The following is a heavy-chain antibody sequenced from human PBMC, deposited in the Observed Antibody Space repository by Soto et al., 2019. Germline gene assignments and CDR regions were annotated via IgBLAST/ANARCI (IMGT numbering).Heavy chain of an antibody. J-gene: IGHJ4*02. CDR1: GYTFTRSY. V-gene: IGHV1-46*01. CDR2: IDPSGSSP. CDR3: AHSRSGYAYDY. D-gene: IGHD3-22*01. Sequence: QVQLVQSGAEVKKPGASVKVSCKASGYTFTRSYIHWVLQAPGQGLEWMGIIDPSGSSPAYAQNFQGRVTMSRDTYTTTVYMQLIGLRSEDTAVYYCAHSRSGYAYDYWGQGPLVTVSS.